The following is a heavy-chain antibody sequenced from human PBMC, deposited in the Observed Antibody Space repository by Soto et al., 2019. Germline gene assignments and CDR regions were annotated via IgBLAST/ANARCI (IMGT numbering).Heavy chain of an antibody. D-gene: IGHD2-15*01. CDR3: ARGLRFRYCSGGSCYGFAY. J-gene: IGHJ4*02. V-gene: IGHV1-3*01. CDR2: INAGNGNT. Sequence: ASVKVSCKGSGYAFTSSSRHWLRQAPGQRLEWMGWINAGNGNTKYSQKFQGRVTITRDTSASTAYMELSSLRPEDTAVYYCARGLRFRYCSGGSCYGFAYWGQGTLVTVSS. CDR1: GYAFTSSS.